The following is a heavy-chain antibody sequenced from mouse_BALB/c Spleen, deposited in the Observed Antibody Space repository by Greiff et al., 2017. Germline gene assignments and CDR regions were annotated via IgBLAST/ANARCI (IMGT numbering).Heavy chain of an antibody. D-gene: IGHD1-1*01. CDR1: GFNIKDTY. Sequence: EVQLQQSGAELVKPGASVKLSCTASGFNIKDTYMHWVKQRPEQGLEWIGRIDPANGNTKYDPKFQGQATITADTSSNTAYLQLSSLTSEDTAVYYCVFTTVEFAYWGQGTLVTVSA. CDR3: VFTTVEFAY. V-gene: IGHV14-3*02. J-gene: IGHJ3*01. CDR2: IDPANGNT.